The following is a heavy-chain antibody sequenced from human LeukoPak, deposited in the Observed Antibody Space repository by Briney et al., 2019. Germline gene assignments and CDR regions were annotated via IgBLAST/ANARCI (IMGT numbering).Heavy chain of an antibody. CDR2: ISGSGGST. V-gene: IGHV3-64*01. D-gene: IGHD2-2*01. CDR3: ARVYCSSTSCYEMDV. CDR1: GFTFSSYA. J-gene: IGHJ6*04. Sequence: PGGSLRLSCAASGFTFSSYAMSWVRQAPGKGLEWVSAISGSGGSTYYANSVKGRFTISRDNSKDTLYLQMGSLRAEDMAVYYCARVYCSSTSCYEMDVWGKGTTVTVSS.